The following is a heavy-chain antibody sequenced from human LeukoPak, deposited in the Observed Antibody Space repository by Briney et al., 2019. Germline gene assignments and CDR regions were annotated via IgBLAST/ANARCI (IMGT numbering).Heavy chain of an antibody. J-gene: IGHJ4*02. Sequence: SETLSLTCTVSGYSISSGYYWGWIRQPPGKGLEWIGSIYHSGSTYYKPSLKSRVTISVDTAKNQFSLKLSSVTAADTAVYYCARLCSGGSCYSGYWGQGTLVTVSS. D-gene: IGHD2-15*01. CDR1: GYSISSGYY. CDR2: IYHSGST. CDR3: ARLCSGGSCYSGY. V-gene: IGHV4-38-2*02.